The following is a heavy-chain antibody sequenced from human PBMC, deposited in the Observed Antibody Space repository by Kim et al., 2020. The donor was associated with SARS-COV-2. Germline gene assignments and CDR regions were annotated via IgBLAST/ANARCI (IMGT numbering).Heavy chain of an antibody. D-gene: IGHD3-22*01. Sequence: YAQKFQGRVTVTADTSTSTAYMELTSLTSDDTAIYYCARITDNSGRGGDCWGQGTLVVVSS. CDR3: ARITDNSGRGGDC. J-gene: IGHJ4*02. V-gene: IGHV1-18*01.